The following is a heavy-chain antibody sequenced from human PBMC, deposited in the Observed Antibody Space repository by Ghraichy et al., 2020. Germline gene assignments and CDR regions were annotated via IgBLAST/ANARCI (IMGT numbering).Heavy chain of an antibody. J-gene: IGHJ3*02. D-gene: IGHD3-3*01. CDR2: IYTSGST. Sequence: SETLSLTCTVSGGSISSGSYYWSWIRQPAGKGLEWIGRIYTSGSTNYNPSLKSRVTISVDTSKNQFSLKLSSVTAADTAVYYCARSSPPPLRFLEWLASYAFDIWGQGTMVTVSS. CDR3: ARSSPPPLRFLEWLASYAFDI. V-gene: IGHV4-61*02. CDR1: GGSISSGSYY.